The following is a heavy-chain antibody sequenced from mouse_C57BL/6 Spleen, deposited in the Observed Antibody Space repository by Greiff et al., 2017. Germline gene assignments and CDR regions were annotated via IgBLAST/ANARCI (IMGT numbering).Heavy chain of an antibody. CDR3: ARDRRRDGYDFDV. CDR1: GFTFSSYA. J-gene: IGHJ1*03. V-gene: IGHV5-4*01. Sequence: EVHLVESGGGLVKPGGSLKLSCAASGFTFSSYAMSWVRQTPEKGLEWVATISDGGSYTYYPDNVKGRFTISRDNAKNNLYLQMSHLKSEDTAMYYCARDRRRDGYDFDVWGTGTTVTVSS. D-gene: IGHD2-2*01. CDR2: ISDGGSYT.